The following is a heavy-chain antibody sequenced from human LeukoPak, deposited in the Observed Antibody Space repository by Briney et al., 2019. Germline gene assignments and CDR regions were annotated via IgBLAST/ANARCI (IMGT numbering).Heavy chain of an antibody. Sequence: NTSETLSLTCTVSDGSISSSSYYWGWIRQPPGKGLEWIGSIYYSGSTYYNPSLKSRVTISVDTSKNQFSLKLSSVTAADTAVYYCAREVAVAGKSYFDYWGQGTLVTVSS. D-gene: IGHD6-19*01. CDR1: DGSISSSSYY. CDR2: IYYSGST. CDR3: AREVAVAGKSYFDY. V-gene: IGHV4-39*07. J-gene: IGHJ4*02.